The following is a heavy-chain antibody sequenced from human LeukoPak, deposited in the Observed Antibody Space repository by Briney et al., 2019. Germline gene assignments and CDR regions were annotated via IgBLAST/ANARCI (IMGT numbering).Heavy chain of an antibody. CDR3: AKGAYSSSWYYFDY. Sequence: GGSLRLSCAASGFTFSSYAMSWVRQAPGKGLEWVAFIRYDGSKKYYADSVKGRFTISRDISKNTLYLQMNRLRAEDTAVYYCAKGAYSSSWYYFDYWGQGTLVTVSS. J-gene: IGHJ4*02. V-gene: IGHV3-30*02. D-gene: IGHD6-13*01. CDR1: GFTFSSYA. CDR2: IRYDGSKK.